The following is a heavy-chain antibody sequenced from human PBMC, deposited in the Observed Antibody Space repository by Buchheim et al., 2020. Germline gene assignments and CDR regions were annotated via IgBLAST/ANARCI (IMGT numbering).Heavy chain of an antibody. CDR2: ISNSGTT. D-gene: IGHD1-14*01. Sequence: EVQLVESGGGLVQPGGSLRLSCAASGFSFSSYEMNWVRQAPGKGLEWVSYISNSGTTYYADSVQGRFTISRDYAKNSLFLQMTGLRAEDTAVYYCAGSPTRNRLEYWGKGTL. CDR1: GFSFSSYE. J-gene: IGHJ4*02. CDR3: AGSPTRNRLEY. V-gene: IGHV3-48*03.